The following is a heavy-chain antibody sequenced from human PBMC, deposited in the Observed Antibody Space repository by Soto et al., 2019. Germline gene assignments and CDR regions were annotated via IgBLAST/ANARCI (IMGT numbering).Heavy chain of an antibody. D-gene: IGHD3-10*01. CDR2: IWYDGSNK. J-gene: IGHJ4*02. CDR3: ARDRDAVRGVRYYFDY. Sequence: GGSLRLSCAASGFTFSSYGMHWVRQAPGKGLEWVAVIWYDGSNKYYADSVKGRFTISRDNSKNTLYLQMNSLRAEDTAVYYCARDRDAVRGVRYYFDYWGQGTLVTVSS. CDR1: GFTFSSYG. V-gene: IGHV3-33*01.